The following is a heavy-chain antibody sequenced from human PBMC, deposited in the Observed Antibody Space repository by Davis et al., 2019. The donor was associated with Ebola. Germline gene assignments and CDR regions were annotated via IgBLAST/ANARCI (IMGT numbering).Heavy chain of an antibody. V-gene: IGHV4-34*01. CDR1: GGSFSGYF. D-gene: IGHD4-17*01. J-gene: IGHJ5*02. CDR3: ARTTLTSVSDSGLGYNYFAP. Sequence: SETLSLTCGVYGGSFSGYFWSWIRQSPGKGLEWLGEIGRGGSTHYNPTLKNRLTIALDTSKNQFSLRLESLTAADTAVYYCARTTLTSVSDSGLGYNYFAPWGQGTLVTVSS. CDR2: IGRGGST.